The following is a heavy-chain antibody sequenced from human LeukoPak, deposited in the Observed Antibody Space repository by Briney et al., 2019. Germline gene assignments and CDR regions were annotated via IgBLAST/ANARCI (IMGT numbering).Heavy chain of an antibody. Sequence: SETLSLTCTVSGGSISSSSYYWGWIRQPPGKGLEWIGSIYYSGSTYYNPSLKSRVTISVDTSENQFSLKLSSVTAADTAVYYCARRSYCSGGSCYLGWGQGTLVTVSS. J-gene: IGHJ4*02. V-gene: IGHV4-39*01. CDR3: ARRSYCSGGSCYLG. CDR1: GGSISSSSYY. D-gene: IGHD2-15*01. CDR2: IYYSGST.